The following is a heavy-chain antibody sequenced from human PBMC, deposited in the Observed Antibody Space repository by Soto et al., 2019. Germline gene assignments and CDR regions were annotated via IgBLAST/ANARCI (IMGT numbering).Heavy chain of an antibody. V-gene: IGHV3-72*01. CDR2: TRNKANSYTT. J-gene: IGHJ4*02. CDR3: AREGSSSGPDYEY. CDR1: GFTFSDYY. D-gene: IGHD3-22*01. Sequence: GGSLRLSCAASGFTFSDYYINWVRQAPGKGLEWVGRTRNKANSYTTDYDAFVKGRFTISRDDSKNIIYLQMNSLKTEDTAVYYCAREGSSSGPDYEYWGQGTLVTVSS.